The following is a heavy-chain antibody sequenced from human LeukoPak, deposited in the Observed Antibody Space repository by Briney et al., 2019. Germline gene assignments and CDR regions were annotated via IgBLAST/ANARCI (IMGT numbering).Heavy chain of an antibody. Sequence: SENLSLTCIVSGDSIGRSNFYWSWIRQPPGKGLEWIGEINHSGSTNYNPSLKSRVTISVDTSKNQFSLKLSSVTAADTAVYYCARALVRLKLYCYYMDVWGKGTTVTVSS. V-gene: IGHV4-39*07. J-gene: IGHJ6*03. CDR3: ARALVRLKLYCYYMDV. CDR2: INHSGST. D-gene: IGHD4-23*01. CDR1: GDSIGRSNFY.